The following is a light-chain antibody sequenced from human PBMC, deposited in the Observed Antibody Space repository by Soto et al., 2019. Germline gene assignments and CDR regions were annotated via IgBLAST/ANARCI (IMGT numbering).Light chain of an antibody. CDR2: SDD. CDR3: AACDDSLNGPV. Sequence: QSVLTQPPSASGTPGQRVTISCSGSNSNIGSYSVNWYRHLPGTAPKLLVFSDDQRPSGVPDRFSGSKSGPSASLAISGLQSEDEADYYCAACDDSLNGPVFGRGTKLTVL. CDR1: NSNIGSYS. V-gene: IGLV1-44*01. J-gene: IGLJ2*01.